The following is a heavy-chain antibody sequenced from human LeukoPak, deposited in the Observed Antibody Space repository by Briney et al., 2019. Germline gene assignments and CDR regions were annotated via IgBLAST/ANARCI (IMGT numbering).Heavy chain of an antibody. D-gene: IGHD6-13*01. V-gene: IGHV4-61*01. CDR3: ASSTVAAAGTGWFDP. CDR2: IYYSGST. Sequence: SETLSLTCTVSGGSFSSGSYYWSWIRQPPGKGLEWIGYIYYSGSTNYNPSLKSRVTISVDTSKNQFSLKLSSVTAADTAVYYCASSTVAAAGTGWFDPWGQGTLVTVSS. J-gene: IGHJ5*02. CDR1: GGSFSSGSYY.